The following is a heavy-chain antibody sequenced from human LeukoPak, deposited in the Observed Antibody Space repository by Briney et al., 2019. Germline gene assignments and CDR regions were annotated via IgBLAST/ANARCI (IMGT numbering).Heavy chain of an antibody. CDR1: GGSISSSSYY. CDR2: IYYSGST. J-gene: IGHJ4*02. D-gene: IGHD1-20*01. V-gene: IGHV4-39*07. Sequence: SETLSLTCTVSGGSISSSSYYWGWIRQPPGKGLEWIGSIYYSGSTYYNPSLKSRVTISVDTSKNQFSLKLSSVTAADTAVYYCARDHNWAFDYWGQGTLVTVSS. CDR3: ARDHNWAFDY.